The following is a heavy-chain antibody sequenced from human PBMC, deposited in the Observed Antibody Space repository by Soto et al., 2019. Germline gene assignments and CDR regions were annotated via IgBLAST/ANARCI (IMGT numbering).Heavy chain of an antibody. V-gene: IGHV4-39*01. D-gene: IGHD5-18*01. CDR1: GGSISSSSYY. J-gene: IGHJ6*02. Sequence: NPSETLSLTCTVSGGSISSSSYYWGWIRQPPGKGLEWIGSIYYSGSTYYNPSLKSRVTISVDTSKNQFSLKLSSVTAADTAVYYCVREGYNRVRGYYYGMDVWGQGTTVTVSS. CDR2: IYYSGST. CDR3: VREGYNRVRGYYYGMDV.